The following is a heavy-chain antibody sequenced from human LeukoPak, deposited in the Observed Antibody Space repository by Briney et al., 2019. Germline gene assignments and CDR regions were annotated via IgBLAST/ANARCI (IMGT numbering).Heavy chain of an antibody. Sequence: GSSVKVSCKASGGTFSSYAISWVRQAPGQGLEWMGGIIPIFGTANYAQKFQGRVTITADESTSTAYMELSSLRSEDTAVYYCARARYYYDSSGYWYLDYWGQGTLVIVSS. V-gene: IGHV1-69*01. J-gene: IGHJ4*02. D-gene: IGHD3-22*01. CDR2: IIPIFGTA. CDR1: GGTFSSYA. CDR3: ARARYYYDSSGYWYLDY.